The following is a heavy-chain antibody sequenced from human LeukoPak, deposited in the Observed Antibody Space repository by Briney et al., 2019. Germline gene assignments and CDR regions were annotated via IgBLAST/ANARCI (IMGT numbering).Heavy chain of an antibody. V-gene: IGHV1-18*01. D-gene: IGHD3-3*01. CDR2: ISAYNGNT. J-gene: IGHJ6*02. Sequence: GASVKVSCKASGGTFSSYAISWVRQAPGQGLEWMGWISAYNGNTNYAQKLQGRVTMTTDTSTSTAYMELRSLRSDDTAVYYCASFGQGDYYYYGMDVWGQGTTVTVSS. CDR1: GGTFSSYA. CDR3: ASFGQGDYYYYGMDV.